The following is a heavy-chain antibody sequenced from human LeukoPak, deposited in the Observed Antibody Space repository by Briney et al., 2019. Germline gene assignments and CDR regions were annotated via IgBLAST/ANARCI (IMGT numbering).Heavy chain of an antibody. D-gene: IGHD1-26*01. CDR3: ARSGGELLTGDAFDI. CDR1: VRSISSYY. CDR2: IYYSGST. V-gene: IGHV4-59*01. J-gene: IGHJ3*02. Sequence: PSETLSLTCSVSVRSISSYYWSWIRQPPGKGLEWIGYIYYSGSTNYNPSLKSRVTISVDTSKNQFSLKLSSVTAADTAVYYCARSGGELLTGDAFDIWGQGTMVTVSS.